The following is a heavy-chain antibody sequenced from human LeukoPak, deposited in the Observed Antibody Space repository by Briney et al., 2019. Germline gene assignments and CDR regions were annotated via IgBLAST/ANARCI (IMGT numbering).Heavy chain of an antibody. V-gene: IGHV3-23*01. CDR2: ITASGDYT. Sequence: TWVRQVXXXXXXXVSEITASGDYTPHADSVNGPFTISRDNSKNTLYLQMNRLRVEDTAVYYCAAEMRPTWPPLDSWGQATLVTVSS. D-gene: IGHD3-16*01. J-gene: IGHJ4*02. CDR3: AAEMRPTWPPLDS.